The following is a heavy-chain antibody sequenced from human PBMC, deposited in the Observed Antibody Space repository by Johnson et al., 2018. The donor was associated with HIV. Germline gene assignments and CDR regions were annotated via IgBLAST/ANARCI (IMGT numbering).Heavy chain of an antibody. CDR2: IGTVGDT. Sequence: VQLVESGGGVVRPGGSLRLSCAASGFTFDDYGMSWVRQAPGKGLEWVSGIGTVGDTYYPGSVKGRFTLSRENAKNSLYLQMNSLRAEDTAVYYCAKDRTRYSDAFDIWGQGTMVTVSS. J-gene: IGHJ3*02. CDR3: AKDRTRYSDAFDI. CDR1: GFTFDDYG. D-gene: IGHD2-15*01. V-gene: IGHV3-20*04.